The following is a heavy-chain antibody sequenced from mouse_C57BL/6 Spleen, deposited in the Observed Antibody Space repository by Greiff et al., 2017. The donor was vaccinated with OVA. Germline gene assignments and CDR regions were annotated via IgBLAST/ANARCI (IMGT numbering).Heavy chain of an antibody. V-gene: IGHV1-53*01. CDR2: INPSNGGT. D-gene: IGHD1-1*01. Sequence: VQLQQPGTELVKPGASVKLSCKASGYTFTSYWMHWVKQRPGQGLEWIGNINPSNGGTNYNEKFKSKATLTVDKSSSTAYMQLSSLTSEDSAVYDCARAPYGSSYGFAYWGQGTLVTVSA. CDR1: GYTFTSYW. CDR3: ARAPYGSSYGFAY. J-gene: IGHJ3*01.